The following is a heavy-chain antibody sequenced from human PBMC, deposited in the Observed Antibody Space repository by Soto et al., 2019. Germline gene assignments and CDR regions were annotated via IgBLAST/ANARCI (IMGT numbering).Heavy chain of an antibody. V-gene: IGHV3-53*01. D-gene: IGHD5-12*01. Sequence: GGSLRLSCAASGFTVSSSQMTWVRQAPGKALEWVSVIFIGGTTQYAVSVKGRFTISRDYSKNTVYLQMNSLRAEDTAVYYCTTDDIVAPDYWGQGTLVTVSS. CDR3: TTDDIVAPDY. CDR1: GFTVSSSQ. J-gene: IGHJ4*02. CDR2: IFIGGTT.